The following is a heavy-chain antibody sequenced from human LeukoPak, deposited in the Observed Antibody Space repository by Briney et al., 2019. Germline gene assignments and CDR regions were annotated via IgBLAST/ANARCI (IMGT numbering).Heavy chain of an antibody. D-gene: IGHD6-19*01. J-gene: IGHJ5*02. CDR2: TYYRSKWYN. V-gene: IGHV6-1*01. Sequence: SQTLSLACAISGYSVSSNSATWNWIRQSPSRGLEWLGRTYYRSKWYNDYAVSVKSRITINPDTSKNQFSLHLNSVTPEDTAVYHCARVEAGKGWFDPWGQGTQVTVSS. CDR3: ARVEAGKGWFDP. CDR1: GYSVSSNSAT.